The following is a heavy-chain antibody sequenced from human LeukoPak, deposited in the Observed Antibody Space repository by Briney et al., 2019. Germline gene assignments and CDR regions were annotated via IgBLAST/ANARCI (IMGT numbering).Heavy chain of an antibody. CDR2: ISAYNGNT. V-gene: IGHV1-18*01. CDR3: ARGGYSYGYMGYSDY. Sequence: AASVEVSCKASGYTFNYYGINWVRQAPGQGLEWMGWISAYNGNTNYAQNLQGRVTMTTDTSTSTAYMELRSLRSDDTALYYCARGGYSYGYMGYSDYWGQGTLVTVSS. D-gene: IGHD5-18*01. J-gene: IGHJ4*02. CDR1: GYTFNYYG.